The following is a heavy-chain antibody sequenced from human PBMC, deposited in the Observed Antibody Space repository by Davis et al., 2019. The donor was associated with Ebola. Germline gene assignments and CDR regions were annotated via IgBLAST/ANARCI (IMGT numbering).Heavy chain of an antibody. D-gene: IGHD6-19*01. Sequence: GGPLRLSCPPSGFTVRSNHMSWARQAPGKGLEWVSVIYDHSTAYADSVRGRFIISRDKSNNTLYLEMNSLRVDDTAVYYCATAQWLREFDNWGQGTLVTVSS. V-gene: IGHV3-53*05. CDR2: IYDHST. CDR3: ATAQWLREFDN. CDR1: GFTVRSNH. J-gene: IGHJ4*02.